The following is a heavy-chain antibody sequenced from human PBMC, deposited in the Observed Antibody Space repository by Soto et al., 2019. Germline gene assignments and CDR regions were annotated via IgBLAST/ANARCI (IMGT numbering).Heavy chain of an antibody. Sequence: QVQLVESGGGLVKPGGCLRLSCAASGFTFSDYYMSWIRQAPGKGLEWVSYISSSGSNTNYADSVKGRFTVSRDNAKNSRYLQKNRLRAEDTAVYYCARSLRGYSGYSGYWGQGTLVTVSS. D-gene: IGHD5-12*01. CDR3: ARSLRGYSGYSGY. CDR2: ISSSGSNT. CDR1: GFTFSDYY. J-gene: IGHJ4*02. V-gene: IGHV3-11*05.